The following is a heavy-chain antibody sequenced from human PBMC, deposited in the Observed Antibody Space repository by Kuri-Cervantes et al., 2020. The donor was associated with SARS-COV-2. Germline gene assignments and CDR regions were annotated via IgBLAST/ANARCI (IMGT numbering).Heavy chain of an antibody. D-gene: IGHD3-22*01. Sequence: ASVKVSCKVSGYTLTELSMHWVRQAPGKGLEWMGGFEPEDGETIYAQKFQGRVTMTEDTSTDTAYMELSSLRSEDTAVYYCAPGNYYDSSGYYRAEYFQHWGQGTLVTVSS. CDR3: APGNYYDSSGYYRAEYFQH. CDR2: FEPEDGET. CDR1: GYTLTELS. J-gene: IGHJ1*01. V-gene: IGHV1-24*01.